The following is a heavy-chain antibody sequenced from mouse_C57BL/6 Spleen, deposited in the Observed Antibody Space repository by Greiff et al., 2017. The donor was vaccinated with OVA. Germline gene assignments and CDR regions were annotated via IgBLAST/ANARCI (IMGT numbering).Heavy chain of an antibody. Sequence: QVQLQQSGAELVKPGASVKLSCKASGYTFTEYTIHWVKQRSGQGLEWIGWFYPGSGSIKYNEKFKDKATLTADKSSSTVYMELSRLTSEDSAVYFCARHEEERGGYDNYAMEYCGQGTSATVSS. CDR3: ARHEEERGGYDNYAMEY. D-gene: IGHD2-2*01. J-gene: IGHJ4*01. CDR2: FYPGSGSI. V-gene: IGHV1-62-2*01. CDR1: GYTFTEYT.